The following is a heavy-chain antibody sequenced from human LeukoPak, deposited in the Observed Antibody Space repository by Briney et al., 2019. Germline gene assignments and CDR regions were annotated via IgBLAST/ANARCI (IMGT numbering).Heavy chain of an antibody. CDR2: INHSGST. CDR1: GGSFSDYY. D-gene: IGHD3-22*01. V-gene: IGHV4-34*01. J-gene: IGHJ1*01. CDR3: ARGRGITMIVASTRYFQH. Sequence: KPSETLSLTCAVYGGSFSDYYWTCIRQPPGKGLEWIGEINHSGSTNYNPSLKSRVTISVDTSKNQFSLKLSSVTAADTAVYYCARGRGITMIVASTRYFQHWGQGTLVTVSS.